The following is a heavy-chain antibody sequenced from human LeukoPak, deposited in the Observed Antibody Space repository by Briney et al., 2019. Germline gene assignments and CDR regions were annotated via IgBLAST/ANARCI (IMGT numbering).Heavy chain of an antibody. CDR2: IHYDGGNK. V-gene: IGHV3-30*02. Sequence: GGSLRLSCAASGFTFSNYGMHWVRQAPGKGLEWVTFIHYDGGNKYYTDSVKGRFAISRDISKNTLYLQMNSLRAEDTAVYFCAKASYSGYDPIDSWGQGALVTVSS. CDR1: GFTFSNYG. D-gene: IGHD5-12*01. J-gene: IGHJ4*02. CDR3: AKASYSGYDPIDS.